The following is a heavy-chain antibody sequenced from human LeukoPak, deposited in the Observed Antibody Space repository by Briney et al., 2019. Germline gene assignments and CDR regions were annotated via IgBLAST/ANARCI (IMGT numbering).Heavy chain of an antibody. Sequence: GGSLRLSCAASGFTFTTYTMSWVRQAPEKGLEWVSAIGGSGVSTFYADSVKGRFTISRDNSKNTLYPQMNSLRAEDTGVYYCAKDTVAVAGMDDYWGQGTLVTVSS. CDR2: IGGSGVST. D-gene: IGHD6-19*01. CDR1: GFTFTTYT. CDR3: AKDTVAVAGMDDY. J-gene: IGHJ4*02. V-gene: IGHV3-23*01.